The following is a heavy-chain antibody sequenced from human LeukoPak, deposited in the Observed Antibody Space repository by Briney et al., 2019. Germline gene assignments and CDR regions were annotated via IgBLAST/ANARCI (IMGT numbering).Heavy chain of an antibody. D-gene: IGHD6-6*01. J-gene: IGHJ4*02. Sequence: GGSLRLSCAASGFTFSNYAMSWVRQTPGKGLECVSVVTGSGGDTYYTGSVNGRFTISRDNSKNTLYLQMNSLRAEDTAVYYCAKAGIGGSSLYYFDYWGQGTLVTVSS. CDR3: AKAGIGGSSLYYFDY. CDR1: GFTFSNYA. CDR2: VTGSGGDT. V-gene: IGHV3-23*01.